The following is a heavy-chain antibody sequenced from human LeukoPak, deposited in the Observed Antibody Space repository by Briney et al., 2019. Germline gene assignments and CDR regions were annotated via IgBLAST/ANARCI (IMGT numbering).Heavy chain of an antibody. D-gene: IGHD2-21*02. CDR2: IYYSGST. Sequence: SETLSLTCTVSGGSISSYYWSWIRQPAGKGLEWIGYIYYSGSTNYNPSLKSRVTISVDTSKNQFSLKLSSVTAADTAVYYCARHGAGAVVTAIGKDWFDPWGQGTLVTVSS. V-gene: IGHV4-59*08. CDR3: ARHGAGAVVTAIGKDWFDP. CDR1: GGSISSYY. J-gene: IGHJ5*02.